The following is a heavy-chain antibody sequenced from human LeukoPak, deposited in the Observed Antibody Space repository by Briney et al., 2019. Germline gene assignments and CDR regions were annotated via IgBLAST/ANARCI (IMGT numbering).Heavy chain of an antibody. CDR2: ISSSSSYI. J-gene: IGHJ3*02. CDR3: ARDLRQWLVPYDAFDI. V-gene: IGHV3-21*01. D-gene: IGHD6-19*01. CDR1: GFTFSSYS. Sequence: GGSLRLSCAASGFTFSSYSMNWVRQAPGKGLEGVSSISSSSSYIYYADSVKGRFTISRDNAKNSLYLQMNSLRAEDTAVYYCARDLRQWLVPYDAFDIWGQGTMVTVSS.